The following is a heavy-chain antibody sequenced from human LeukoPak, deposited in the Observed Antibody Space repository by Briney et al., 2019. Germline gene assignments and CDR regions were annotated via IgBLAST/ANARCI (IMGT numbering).Heavy chain of an antibody. CDR2: IRYDGSNK. V-gene: IGHV3-30*02. J-gene: IGHJ4*02. CDR3: XKDXVXXXXFDY. Sequence: CXASGFTFSSYGMHWVRQAPGKGLEWVAFIRYDGSNKYYADSVKGRFTISRDNSKNTLYLQMNSLRAEDTGVYYXXKDXVXXXXFDYWGXGTLVTVSS. CDR1: GFTFSSYG.